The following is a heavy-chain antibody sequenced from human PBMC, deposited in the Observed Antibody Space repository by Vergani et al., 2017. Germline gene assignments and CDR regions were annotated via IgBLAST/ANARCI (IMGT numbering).Heavy chain of an antibody. D-gene: IGHD6-19*01. CDR1: GFTFSSYS. CDR3: ARDTKQWLVQEDWYFDL. J-gene: IGHJ2*01. V-gene: IGHV3-21*01. Sequence: EVQLVESGGGLVKPGGSLRLSCAASGFTFSSYSMHWVRQAPGKGLEWVSGISWNSGSIGYADSVKGRFTISRDNAKNSLYLQMNSLRAEDTAVYYCARDTKQWLVQEDWYFDLWGRGTLVTVSS. CDR2: ISWNSGSI.